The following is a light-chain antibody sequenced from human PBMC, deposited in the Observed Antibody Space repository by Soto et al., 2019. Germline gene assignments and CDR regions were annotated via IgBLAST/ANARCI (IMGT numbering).Light chain of an antibody. Sequence: VLTQSPGTLSLSPWEMASLSCRASQNVTSTYLAWYQQRPGQPPRLLIYAAFSRASGVPDRFSASGSGTEFTLTISSLEPEDFAVYYCQQYGSSSWTFGQGTKVDIK. CDR1: QNVTSTY. CDR2: AAF. CDR3: QQYGSSSWT. J-gene: IGKJ1*01. V-gene: IGKV3-20*01.